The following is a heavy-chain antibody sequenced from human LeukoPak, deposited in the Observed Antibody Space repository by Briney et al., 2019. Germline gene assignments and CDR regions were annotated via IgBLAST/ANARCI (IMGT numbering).Heavy chain of an antibody. V-gene: IGHV4-34*01. CDR2: INHSGSS. J-gene: IGHJ3*02. D-gene: IGHD2-21*02. Sequence: PSETLSLTCAVYGGSFSGYYWSWIRQPPGKGLEWIGEINHSGSSKYIPSLKSRVTISVDTSKNQFSLKLSSVTAADTAVYYCARVGGDYTGSKDAFDIWGQGTMVTVSS. CDR1: GGSFSGYY. CDR3: ARVGGDYTGSKDAFDI.